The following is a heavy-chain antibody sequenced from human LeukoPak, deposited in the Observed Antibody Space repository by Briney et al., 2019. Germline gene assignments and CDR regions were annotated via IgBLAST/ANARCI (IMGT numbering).Heavy chain of an antibody. D-gene: IGHD6-19*01. Sequence: GGSLRLSCAASGVTFSSYSMNWVRQAPGEGLEWGSSISSSSSYIYYADSVKGRFTISRDNAKNSLYLQMNSLRAEDTAVYYCASGGSIAVATWVDYWGQGTLVIVSS. J-gene: IGHJ4*02. CDR1: GVTFSSYS. CDR3: ASGGSIAVATWVDY. CDR2: ISSSSSYI. V-gene: IGHV3-21*04.